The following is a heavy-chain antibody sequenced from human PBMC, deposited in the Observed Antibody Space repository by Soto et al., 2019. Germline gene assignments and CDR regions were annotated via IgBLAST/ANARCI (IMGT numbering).Heavy chain of an antibody. D-gene: IGHD2-15*01. V-gene: IGHV1-18*01. CDR2: ISAYNGNT. CDR3: ASSPGYCSGGSCHYYYYYYMDV. CDR1: GYTFTSYG. Sequence: GASVKVSCKASGYTFTSYGSSWVRQAPGQGLEWMGWISAYNGNTNYAQKLQGRVTMTTDTSTSTAYMELRSLRSDDTAVYYCASSPGYCSGGSCHYYYYYYMDVWGKGTTVTVSS. J-gene: IGHJ6*03.